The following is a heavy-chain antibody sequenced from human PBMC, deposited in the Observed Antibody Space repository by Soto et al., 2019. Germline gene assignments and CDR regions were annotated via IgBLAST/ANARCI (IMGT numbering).Heavy chain of an antibody. J-gene: IGHJ4*02. CDR3: ARDGDQWDQRCCDN. D-gene: IGHD1-26*01. Sequence: QVQLVQSAPELTKPGASVKVSCRVSGHISGHYGISWVRLRAGQGLEWMGWISAHRGHTNYAHKFRGRVTMTTDPSTATGSMELTNLLSDDTAVYFCARDGDQWDQRCCDNWGQGTLVTVSS. CDR2: ISAHRGHT. V-gene: IGHV1-18*01. CDR1: GHISGHYG.